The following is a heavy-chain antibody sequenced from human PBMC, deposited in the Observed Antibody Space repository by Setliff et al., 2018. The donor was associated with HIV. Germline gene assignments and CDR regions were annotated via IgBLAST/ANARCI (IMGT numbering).Heavy chain of an antibody. Sequence: QTGGSLRLSCAASGFTFSSYWMSWVRQAPGKGLEWVSGSGSDGRTHDRDSVKGRFSISRDNSKNTLYLQMNSLRAEDTAVYYCARDTELAYVDYWGQGTLVTVSS. D-gene: IGHD4-4*01. CDR3: ARDTELAYVDY. J-gene: IGHJ4*02. CDR1: GFTFSSYW. CDR2: SGSDGRT. V-gene: IGHV3-23*01.